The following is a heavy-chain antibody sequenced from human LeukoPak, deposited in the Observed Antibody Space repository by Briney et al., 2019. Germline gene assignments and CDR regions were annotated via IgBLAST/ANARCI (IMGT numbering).Heavy chain of an antibody. V-gene: IGHV3-53*01. CDR3: ATHSGSYYYFDF. CDR2: IQSGGNT. D-gene: IGHD1-26*01. CDR1: GFTVNINY. J-gene: IGHJ4*02. Sequence: GGSLRLSCAASGFTVNINYMNWVRQAPGKGLEWVSVIQSGGNTYYADSVKGRFTISRDNSKNTLYLQMNSLRAEDTAVYYCATHSGSYYYFDFWGQGTLVTVSS.